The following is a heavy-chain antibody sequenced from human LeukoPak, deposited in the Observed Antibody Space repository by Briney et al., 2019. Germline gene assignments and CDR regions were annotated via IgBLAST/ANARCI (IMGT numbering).Heavy chain of an antibody. D-gene: IGHD6-19*01. J-gene: IGHJ4*02. V-gene: IGHV4-61*02. CDR2: IYVSGST. Sequence: SQTLSLTCTVSGGSVSSGTYYWSWIRQPAGKGLEWIGRIYVSGSTNYNPSLKSRVTISVDTSKNQFSLKLSSVTAADTAVYYCARGRGIAVAAHFNYWGQGTLVTVSS. CDR1: GGSVSSGTYY. CDR3: ARGRGIAVAAHFNY.